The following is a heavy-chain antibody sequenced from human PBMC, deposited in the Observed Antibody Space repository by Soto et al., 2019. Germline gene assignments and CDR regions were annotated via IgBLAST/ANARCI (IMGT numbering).Heavy chain of an antibody. CDR1: GYTFTSYA. CDR3: ARSRRSAGDY. V-gene: IGHV1-3*01. J-gene: IGHJ4*02. Sequence: QVQLVQSGAEVKKPGASVKVSCKASGYTFTSYAMHWVRQAPGQRLEWMGWINAGNGNTKYSQKFQGRVTITRDTSASTADMELSSLRSEDTAVYYCARSRRSAGDYWGQGTRVTDSS. CDR2: INAGNGNT.